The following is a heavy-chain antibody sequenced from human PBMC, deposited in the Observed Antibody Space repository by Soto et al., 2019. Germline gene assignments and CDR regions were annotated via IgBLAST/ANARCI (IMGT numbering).Heavy chain of an antibody. CDR3: TRDPRIKDF. Sequence: QVRLVESGGGLVKPEGSLTLSCAASGFSLRDYYMTWIRQAPGKGLELLSYINPGGDVIKYVDSVKGRFTISRDNAKNSLYLHMNILIAEDTAVYYCTRDPRIKDFWGQGTLVTVSS. J-gene: IGHJ4*02. V-gene: IGHV3-11*01. D-gene: IGHD3-16*01. CDR1: GFSLRDYY. CDR2: INPGGDVI.